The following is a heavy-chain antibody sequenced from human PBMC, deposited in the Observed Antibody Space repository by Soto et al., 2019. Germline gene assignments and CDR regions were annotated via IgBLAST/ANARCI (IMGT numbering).Heavy chain of an antibody. Sequence: ASVKVSCKASGYTFTGYYMHWVRQAPGQGLEWMGWTNPHSGDTHYAENFQGTITVTRDTSTSTAYMEMTGLRSDDTAVYYCARGRTINYYGMDVWGLGTTVTVYS. CDR2: TNPHSGDT. CDR1: GYTFTGYY. V-gene: IGHV1-2*02. J-gene: IGHJ6*02. D-gene: IGHD5-12*01. CDR3: ARGRTINYYGMDV.